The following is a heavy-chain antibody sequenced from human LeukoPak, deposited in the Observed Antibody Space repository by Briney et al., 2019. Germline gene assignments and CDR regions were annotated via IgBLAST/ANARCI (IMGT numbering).Heavy chain of an antibody. Sequence: NPSETLSLTCTVSGGSISPHYWSWVRQPPGKGLEWIGYSYYRGGTTYSPSLNSRVTIAVDTSRNQFFLNLTSVTAADTAVYYCAREIYNNGLGYHTDVWGKGTTVIVSS. CDR1: GGSISPHY. V-gene: IGHV4-59*11. D-gene: IGHD2-8*01. CDR3: AREIYNNGLGYHTDV. CDR2: SYYRGGT. J-gene: IGHJ6*03.